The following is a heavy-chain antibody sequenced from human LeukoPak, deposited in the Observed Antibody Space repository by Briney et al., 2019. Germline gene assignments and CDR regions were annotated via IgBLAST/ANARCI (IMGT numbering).Heavy chain of an antibody. CDR2: IYFSGST. V-gene: IGHV4-39*07. CDR1: GGSISSSSYY. Sequence: SETLSLTCTVSGGSISSSSYYWGWIRQPPGKGLEWIGSIYFSGSTYYNPSLKSRVTISVDTSKNQFSLKLSSVTAADTAVYYCAGSGWSGRDDYWGQGTLVTVSS. J-gene: IGHJ4*02. D-gene: IGHD6-19*01. CDR3: AGSGWSGRDDY.